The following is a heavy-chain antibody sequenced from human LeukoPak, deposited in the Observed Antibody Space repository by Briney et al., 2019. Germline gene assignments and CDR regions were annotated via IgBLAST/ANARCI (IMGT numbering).Heavy chain of an antibody. CDR3: TTELVGATRAYYYYGMDV. Sequence: GGSLRLSCAASGFTFSDRYMDWVRQAPGKGLEWVGRIRNKAYSYTTEYAASVKGRFTISRDDSKNTLYLQMNSLKTEDTAVYYCTTELVGATRAYYYYGMDVWGQGTTVTVSS. D-gene: IGHD1-26*01. CDR2: IRNKAYSYTT. V-gene: IGHV3-72*01. CDR1: GFTFSDRY. J-gene: IGHJ6*02.